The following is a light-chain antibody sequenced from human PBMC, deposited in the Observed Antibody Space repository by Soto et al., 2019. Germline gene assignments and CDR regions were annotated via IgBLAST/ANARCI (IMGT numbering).Light chain of an antibody. J-gene: IGKJ4*01. CDR2: GAS. Sequence: EIVLTQSPGTLSLSPGERATLSCRASQSFSSSYLAWYQQKPGQAPRLLIYGASSRATGVPDRFSGSGSGTDLTLTISRLEPEDFAVYYCQQYCSSPLTFGGGTKVEIK. CDR3: QQYCSSPLT. CDR1: QSFSSSY. V-gene: IGKV3-20*01.